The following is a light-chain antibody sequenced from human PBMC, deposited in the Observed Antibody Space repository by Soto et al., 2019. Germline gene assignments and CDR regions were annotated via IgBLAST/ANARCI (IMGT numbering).Light chain of an antibody. Sequence: DIQMTQSPSSLSASVGDTVTITCRASQSISSYLNWYQQKPGKAPNLLTFTSSNLQSGVPSRFSGSGSGTEFTLTISSLQPEDFATYYCQQSDSTPLTFGGGTKVDIK. CDR2: TSS. J-gene: IGKJ4*01. CDR1: QSISSY. V-gene: IGKV1-39*01. CDR3: QQSDSTPLT.